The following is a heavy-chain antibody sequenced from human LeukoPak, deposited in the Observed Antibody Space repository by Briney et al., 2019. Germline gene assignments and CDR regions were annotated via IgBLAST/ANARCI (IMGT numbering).Heavy chain of an antibody. CDR2: ISGSGGST. D-gene: IGHD2-2*01. J-gene: IGHJ3*01. CDR1: GFTFSSFA. V-gene: IGHV3-23*01. Sequence: PGGSLRLSCAASGFTFSSFAMSWVRPPPGKGLEWVSAISGSGGSTYYADSVKGRFTISRDNSKNTLFLQMNSLRAEDTAVYYCAKDRSCTGSSCNVGSWGQGTMVTVSS. CDR3: AKDRSCTGSSCNVGS.